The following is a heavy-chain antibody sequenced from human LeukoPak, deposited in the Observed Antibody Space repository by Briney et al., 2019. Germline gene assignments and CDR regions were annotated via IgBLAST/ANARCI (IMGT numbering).Heavy chain of an antibody. V-gene: IGHV3-7*01. Sequence: GGSLRLSCAASGFTFSSYWMSWVRQAPGKGLEWVANIKQDGSEKYYVDSVKGRFTISRGNAKKSLYLQMNSLRAEDTAVYYCASGLRTFDYWGQGTLVTVSS. CDR1: GFTFSSYW. CDR3: ASGLRTFDY. CDR2: IKQDGSEK. J-gene: IGHJ4*02. D-gene: IGHD5-12*01.